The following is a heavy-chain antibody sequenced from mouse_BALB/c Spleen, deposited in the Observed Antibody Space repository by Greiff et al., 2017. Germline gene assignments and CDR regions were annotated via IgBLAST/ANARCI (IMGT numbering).Heavy chain of an antibody. CDR1: GYAFTNYL. V-gene: IGHV1-54*01. Sequence: VQLQQSGAELVRPGTSVKVSCKASGYAFTNYLIEWVKQRPGQGLEWIGVINPGSGGTNYNEKFKGKATLTADKSSSTAYMQLSSLTSDDSAVFFCEGWGDGGAWFAYWGQGTLVTVSA. CDR3: EGWGDGGAWFAY. CDR2: INPGSGGT. J-gene: IGHJ3*01. D-gene: IGHD1-1*02.